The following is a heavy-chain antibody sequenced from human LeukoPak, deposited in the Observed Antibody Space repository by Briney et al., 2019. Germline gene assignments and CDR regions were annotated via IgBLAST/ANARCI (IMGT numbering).Heavy chain of an antibody. V-gene: IGHV3-74*01. CDR1: GFTFSSYW. Sequence: GGSLRLSCAASGFTFSSYWMHWVRQAPGKGLVWVSRINSDGSSTSYADSVKGRFTISRDNAKNTLYLQMNSLRAEDTAVYYCTTFPHQIKRRITMVRGVYVPDYWGQGTLVTVSS. CDR2: INSDGSST. CDR3: TTFPHQIKRRITMVRGVYVPDY. J-gene: IGHJ4*02. D-gene: IGHD3-10*01.